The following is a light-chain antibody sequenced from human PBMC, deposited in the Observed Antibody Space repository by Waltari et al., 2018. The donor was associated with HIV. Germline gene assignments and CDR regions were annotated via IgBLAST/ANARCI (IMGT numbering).Light chain of an antibody. V-gene: IGLV2-23*02. J-gene: IGLJ2*01. CDR3: CSYAGSSTSV. Sequence: QSALTQPASVSGSPGQSTTIPCTGTSSDVGRYNLVPWSQQHPGKAPKLMIYEVSKRPSVVSNRFSGSKSGNTASLTISGLQAEDEADYYCCSYAGSSTSVFGGGTKLTVL. CDR1: SSDVGRYNL. CDR2: EVS.